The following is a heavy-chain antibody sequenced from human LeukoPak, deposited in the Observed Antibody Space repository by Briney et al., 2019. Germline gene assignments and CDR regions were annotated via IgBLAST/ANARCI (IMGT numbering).Heavy chain of an antibody. J-gene: IGHJ4*02. Sequence: ASVKVSCKASGYTFTSHGISWVRQAPGQGLEWMGWISAYNGNTNYAQKLQGRVTMTTDTSTSTAYMELRSLRSDDTAVYYCAKDPRYWLVVPADPFDYWGQGTLVTVSS. CDR2: ISAYNGNT. V-gene: IGHV1-18*01. D-gene: IGHD2-2*01. CDR1: GYTFTSHG. CDR3: AKDPRYWLVVPADPFDY.